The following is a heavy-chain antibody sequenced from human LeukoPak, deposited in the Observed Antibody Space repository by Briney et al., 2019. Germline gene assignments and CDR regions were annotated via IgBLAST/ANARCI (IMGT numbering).Heavy chain of an antibody. CDR3: TRSFYSGTYYIPNDY. Sequence: ASVKVSCKASGYTFTDYYMHWVRQAPGQGLEWMGWIYPKSGGTLYAQKFQGRVTLTRDTSISTVYMELSTLSSDDTALYYCTRSFYSGTYYIPNDYWGQGTLVTVSS. J-gene: IGHJ4*02. CDR2: IYPKSGGT. D-gene: IGHD1-26*01. CDR1: GYTFTDYY. V-gene: IGHV1-2*02.